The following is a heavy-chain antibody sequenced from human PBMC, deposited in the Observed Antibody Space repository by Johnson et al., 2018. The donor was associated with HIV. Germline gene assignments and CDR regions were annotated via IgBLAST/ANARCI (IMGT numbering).Heavy chain of an antibody. Sequence: QVQLVESGGGVVQPGRSLRLSCAASGFTFSSYAMHWVRQAPGKGLEWVAVISYDGSNKYYADSVKGRFTISRDNAKNSLYLQMNSLRAEDTALDYCARDRALGWELLGAFDIWGQGTMVTVSS. D-gene: IGHD1-26*01. CDR3: ARDRALGWELLGAFDI. CDR1: GFTFSSYA. V-gene: IGHV3-30-3*01. J-gene: IGHJ3*02. CDR2: ISYDGSNK.